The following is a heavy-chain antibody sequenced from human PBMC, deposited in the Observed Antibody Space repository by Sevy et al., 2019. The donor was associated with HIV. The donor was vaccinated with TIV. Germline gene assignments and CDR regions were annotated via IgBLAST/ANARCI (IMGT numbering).Heavy chain of an antibody. CDR3: ARVVEALPGYYYGMDV. CDR2: LGGSVDMT. CDR1: GFTFSRYA. J-gene: IGHJ6*02. V-gene: IGHV3-23*01. Sequence: GGSLRLSCVASGFTFSRYAMSWVRQAPGKGLKWVSALGGSVDMTYYADFVKGRFTISRDNSKNTLYLQRNSLRAEDTAVYYCARVVEALPGYYYGMDVWGQGTTVTVSS. D-gene: IGHD1-26*01.